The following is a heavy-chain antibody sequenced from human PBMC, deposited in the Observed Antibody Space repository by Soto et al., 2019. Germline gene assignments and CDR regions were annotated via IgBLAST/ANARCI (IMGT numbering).Heavy chain of an antibody. D-gene: IGHD3-9*01. J-gene: IGHJ5*02. V-gene: IGHV4-4*02. Sequence: QVQLQESGPGLVKPSGTLSLTCAVSSGSISSSNWWSWVRQPPGKGLEWFGEIYHSGSTNYNPSLKSRVTISVDKSKNRFSLKLSSVTAADTAVYYCASVTKYYDILTGYGSYGNWFDPWGQGTLVTVSS. CDR1: SGSISSSNW. CDR2: IYHSGST. CDR3: ASVTKYYDILTGYGSYGNWFDP.